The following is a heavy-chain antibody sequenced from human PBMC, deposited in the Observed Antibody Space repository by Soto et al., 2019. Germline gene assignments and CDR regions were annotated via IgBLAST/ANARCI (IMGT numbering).Heavy chain of an antibody. J-gene: IGHJ6*03. D-gene: IGHD2-2*01. CDR2: INHSGST. CDR1: GGSFSGYY. CDR3: ASQYQLPYYYYYMDV. Sequence: SETLSLTCAVYGGSFSGYYWSWIRQPPGKGLEWIGEINHSGSTNYNPSLKSRVTISVDTSKNQFSLKLSSVTAADTAVYYCASQYQLPYYYYYMDVWGKGTTVTVSS. V-gene: IGHV4-34*01.